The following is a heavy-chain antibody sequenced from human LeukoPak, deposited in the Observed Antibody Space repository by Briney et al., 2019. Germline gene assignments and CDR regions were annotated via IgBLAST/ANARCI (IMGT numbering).Heavy chain of an antibody. CDR3: AKSEPLRYFDWLPGDFDY. CDR1: GFTFSSYA. J-gene: IGHJ4*02. V-gene: IGHV3-23*01. CDR2: ISGSGGST. Sequence: GGSLRLSCAASGFTFSSYAMSWVRQAPGKGLEWVSAISGSGGSTYYADSVKGRFTISRDNSKNTLYLQMNSLRAEDTAVYYRAKSEPLRYFDWLPGDFDYWGQGTLVTVSS. D-gene: IGHD3-9*01.